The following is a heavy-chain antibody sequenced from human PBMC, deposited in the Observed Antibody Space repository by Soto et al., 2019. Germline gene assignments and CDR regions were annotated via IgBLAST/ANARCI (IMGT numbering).Heavy chain of an antibody. CDR1: GYTLTELS. CDR2: FDPEDGET. J-gene: IGHJ4*02. CDR3: ATVRFRYFDWLSAFDY. V-gene: IGHV1-24*01. D-gene: IGHD3-9*01. Sequence: ASVKVSCKVSGYTLTELSMHWVRQAPGKGLEWMGGFDPEDGETIYAQKFQGRVTMTEDTSTDTAYMELSSLRSEDTAVYYCATVRFRYFDWLSAFDYWGQGTLVTVSS.